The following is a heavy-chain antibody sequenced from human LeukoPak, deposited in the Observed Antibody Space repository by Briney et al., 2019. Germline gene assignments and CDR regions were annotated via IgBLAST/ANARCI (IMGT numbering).Heavy chain of an antibody. J-gene: IGHJ1*01. CDR3: ASHGVLFGFQH. D-gene: IGHD3-16*01. Sequence: GGSLRLSCAASRFTFSSYSMNWVRQAPGKGLEWISYISSSSSTIYYADSVKGRFTISRDNAKNSLYLQMNSLRAEDTAVYYCASHGVLFGFQHWGQGTLVTVSS. CDR2: ISSSSSTI. CDR1: RFTFSSYS. V-gene: IGHV3-48*01.